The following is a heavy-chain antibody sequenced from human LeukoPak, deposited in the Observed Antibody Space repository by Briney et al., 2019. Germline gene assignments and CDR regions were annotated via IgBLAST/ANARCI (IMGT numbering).Heavy chain of an antibody. CDR3: ATDRAYSTFDY. J-gene: IGHJ4*02. CDR2: INPEGSEK. V-gene: IGHV3-7*01. D-gene: IGHD6-13*01. CDR1: GFTFSIYW. Sequence: PGGSLRLSCAATGFTFSIYWINWVRQAPGKGLESVASINPEGSEKYYVDSAKGRFTISRDNAKNSLYLQMNSLRVEDTAVYYCATDRAYSTFDYWGQGTLVTVSS.